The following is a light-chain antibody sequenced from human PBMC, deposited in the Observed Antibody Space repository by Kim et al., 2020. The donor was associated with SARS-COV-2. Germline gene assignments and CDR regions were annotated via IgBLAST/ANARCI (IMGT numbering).Light chain of an antibody. Sequence: QSALTQPASVSGSPGQSITISCTGTSSNIGSYNLVSWYQQHPGKAPKLMIYQVTQRPSGVSNRFSGSKSGKTASLTITGLQADDEADYYCCSYAGSSIVVFGGGTQLTVL. CDR2: QVT. J-gene: IGLJ2*01. CDR1: SSNIGSYNL. V-gene: IGLV2-23*02. CDR3: CSYAGSSIVV.